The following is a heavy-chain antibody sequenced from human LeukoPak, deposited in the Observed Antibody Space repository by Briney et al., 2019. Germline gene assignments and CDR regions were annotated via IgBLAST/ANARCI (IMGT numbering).Heavy chain of an antibody. CDR2: ISGSGGST. CDR1: GFTFSSYA. CDR3: AKDLDIAAAGNLDY. D-gene: IGHD6-13*01. Sequence: GGSLRLSCAASGFTFSSYAMSWVRQAPGRGLEWVSAISGSGGSTYYADSVKGRFTISRDNSKNTLYLQMNSLRAEDTAVYYCAKDLDIAAAGNLDYWGQGTLVTVSS. V-gene: IGHV3-23*01. J-gene: IGHJ4*02.